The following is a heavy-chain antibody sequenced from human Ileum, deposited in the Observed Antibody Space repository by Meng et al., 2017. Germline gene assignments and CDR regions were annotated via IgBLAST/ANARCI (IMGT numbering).Heavy chain of an antibody. CDR1: GGSIGTYY. D-gene: IGHD5-24*01. CDR2: IYHSGTT. J-gene: IGHJ3*02. V-gene: IGHV4-59*01. Sequence: GSLRLSCTVSGGSIGTYYWNWIRQPPGKGLEWIGYIYHSGTTNYSPSLKSRVTISVDTSKNQFSLKVVSVTAADTALYYCAREGRDGYNHHDAFDIWGQGTMVTVSS. CDR3: AREGRDGYNHHDAFDI.